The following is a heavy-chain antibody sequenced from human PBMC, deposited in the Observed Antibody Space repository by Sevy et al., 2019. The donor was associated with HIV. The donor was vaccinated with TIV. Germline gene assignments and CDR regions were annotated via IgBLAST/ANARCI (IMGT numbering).Heavy chain of an antibody. CDR3: AREDEAAADY. D-gene: IGHD6-13*01. CDR1: GGSISSYY. Sequence: SETLSLTCTVSGGSISSYYWSWIRQPPGKGLEWIGYIYYSGSTNYNPSLKSRVPISVDTSKNQFSLKLSSVTAADTAVYYGAREDEAAADYWGQGTLVTVSS. J-gene: IGHJ4*02. V-gene: IGHV4-59*01. CDR2: IYYSGST.